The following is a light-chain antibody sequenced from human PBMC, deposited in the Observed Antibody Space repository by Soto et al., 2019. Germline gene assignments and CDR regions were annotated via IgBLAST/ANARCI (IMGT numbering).Light chain of an antibody. Sequence: QSVLTQPPSASGTPGQKVTISCSGGSRGNSMNWYQHLPGMAPKLLIYNNNERPSGVPDRFSGSKSGTSASLAISGLQSEDEGLYYCATWADSLNVLYVFGTGTKVTVL. CDR2: NNN. CDR3: ATWADSLNVLYV. J-gene: IGLJ1*01. V-gene: IGLV1-44*01. CDR1: SRGNS.